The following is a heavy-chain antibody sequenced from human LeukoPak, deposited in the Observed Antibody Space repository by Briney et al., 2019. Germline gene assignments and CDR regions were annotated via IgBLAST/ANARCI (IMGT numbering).Heavy chain of an antibody. J-gene: IGHJ4*02. V-gene: IGHV3-23*01. CDR3: AIFSEGFDY. CDR1: GFTFSSYA. CDR2: ISGSGGST. Sequence: GGSLRLSCAASGFTFSSYAMSWVRQAPGKGLEWVSAISGSGGSTYYADSVKGPFTISRDNSKNTLYLQMNSLRAEDTTVYYCAIFSEGFDYWGQGTLVTVSS.